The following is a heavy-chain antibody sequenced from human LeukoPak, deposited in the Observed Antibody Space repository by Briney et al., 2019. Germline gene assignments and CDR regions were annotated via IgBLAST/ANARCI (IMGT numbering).Heavy chain of an antibody. CDR1: GFTFDDYA. Sequence: GGSLRLSCAASGFTFDDYAMHWVRQAPGKGLEWVSGISWNSGSIGYADSVKGRFTISRDNAKNSLYLQKNSLRAEDTALYYCAMSGGWYPDHHGDGYWGQGTLVTVSS. CDR3: AMSGGWYPDHHGDGY. CDR2: ISWNSGSI. D-gene: IGHD6-19*01. V-gene: IGHV3-9*01. J-gene: IGHJ4*02.